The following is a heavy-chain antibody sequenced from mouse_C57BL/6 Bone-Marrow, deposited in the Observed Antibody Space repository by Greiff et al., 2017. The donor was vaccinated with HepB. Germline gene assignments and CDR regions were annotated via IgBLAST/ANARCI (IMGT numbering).Heavy chain of an antibody. CDR3: TEDFDY. J-gene: IGHJ2*01. CDR1: GYTFTSYW. V-gene: IGHV1-50*01. CDR2: IDPSDSYT. Sequence: VQLQQPGAELVKPGASVKLSCKASGYTFTSYWMQWVKKRPGQGLEWIGEIDPSDSYTNYNQKFKGKATLTVDTSSSTAYMQLSSLTSEDSAVYYCTEDFDYWGQGTTLTVSS.